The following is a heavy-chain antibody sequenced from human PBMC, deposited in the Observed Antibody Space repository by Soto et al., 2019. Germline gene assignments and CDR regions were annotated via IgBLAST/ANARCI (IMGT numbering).Heavy chain of an antibody. Sequence: PSDTLSRTWAISGTFISSGGYYGSGMRRHPGKGLEWIGYIYYSGSTYYNPSLKSRVTISVDTSKNQFSLKLSSVTVADTAVYYCAREVLSTMIVVVGAFDIWGQGTMVTVSS. CDR1: GTFISSGGYY. CDR3: AREVLSTMIVVVGAFDI. D-gene: IGHD3-22*01. J-gene: IGHJ3*02. V-gene: IGHV4-31*11. CDR2: IYYSGST.